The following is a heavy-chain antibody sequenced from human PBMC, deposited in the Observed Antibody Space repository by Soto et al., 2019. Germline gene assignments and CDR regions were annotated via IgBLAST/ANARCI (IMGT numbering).Heavy chain of an antibody. CDR2: LYSGGST. J-gene: IGHJ4*02. D-gene: IGHD3-10*01. CDR3: ARGGGAWFGELPIDY. Sequence: EVQLVETGGGLIQPGGSLRLSCAASGFTVSSNYMSWVRQAPGKGLEWVSVLYSGGSTYYADSVKGRFTISRDNSKNTVYLQMSGLRGEDTAVYYCARGGGAWFGELPIDYWGQGTLVTVSS. CDR1: GFTVSSNY. V-gene: IGHV3-53*02.